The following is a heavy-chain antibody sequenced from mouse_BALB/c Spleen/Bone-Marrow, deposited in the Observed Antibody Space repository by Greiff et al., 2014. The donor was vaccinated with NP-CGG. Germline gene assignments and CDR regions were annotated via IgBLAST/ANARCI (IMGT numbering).Heavy chain of an antibody. Sequence: QVQLQQPGPELVKPGASVKISCKASGYAFSSSWMNWVKQRPGQGLEWIGRIYPGDGNTNYNGKFKGKATLTADKSSTTAHMQLSSLTSVDSAVYFCALYDYDGLSWFAYWGQGTLVTVSA. J-gene: IGHJ3*01. CDR1: GYAFSSSW. V-gene: IGHV1-82*01. CDR3: ALYDYDGLSWFAY. CDR2: IYPGDGNT. D-gene: IGHD2-4*01.